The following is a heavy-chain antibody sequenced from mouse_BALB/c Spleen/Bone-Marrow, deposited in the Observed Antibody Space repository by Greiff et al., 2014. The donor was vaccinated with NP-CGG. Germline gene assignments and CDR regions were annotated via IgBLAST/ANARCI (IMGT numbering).Heavy chain of an antibody. J-gene: IGHJ3*01. CDR1: CFHLHATY. CDR3: APYYYGRWFAN. V-gene: IGHV14-3*02. Sequence: SWAALVTPGASVPFSCPSSCFHLHATYMPFLPPLPFPFLSLIGRIYPSNGNIKYDPKFQGKATITADTSSNTAYLQLSSLTSEDTAVYYCAPYYYGRWFANWGQGTLVTVSA. D-gene: IGHD1-1*01. CDR2: IYPSNGNI.